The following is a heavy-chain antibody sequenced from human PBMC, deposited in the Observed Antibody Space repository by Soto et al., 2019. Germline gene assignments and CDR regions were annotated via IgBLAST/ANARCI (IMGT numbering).Heavy chain of an antibody. Sequence: QVQLVQSGGGVVQPGRSLRLSCAASGFTFSSHGIHWVRQAPGKGLEWVAVIWYDGSNQYYADSVKGRFTVSRDNSKNMVFLQMSSLRAEDTAVYYCARDSTLSGSSHYTYDASDIWGQGTMVIVSS. CDR1: GFTFSSHG. CDR3: ARDSTLSGSSHYTYDASDI. CDR2: IWYDGSNQ. V-gene: IGHV3-33*01. D-gene: IGHD3-10*01. J-gene: IGHJ3*02.